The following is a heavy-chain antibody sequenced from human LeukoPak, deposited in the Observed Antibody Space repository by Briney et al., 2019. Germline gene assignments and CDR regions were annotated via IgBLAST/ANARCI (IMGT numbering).Heavy chain of an antibody. J-gene: IGHJ4*02. CDR2: IKQDGSEK. Sequence: GGSLRLSCAASGFTFSSYWMSWVRQAPGKGLEWVANIKQDGSEKYYVDSVKGRFTISRDNAKNSLYLQMNSLRAEDTAVYYCAREGKEPYDYVWGSYRPAADYWGQGTLVTVSS. V-gene: IGHV3-7*01. D-gene: IGHD3-16*02. CDR1: GFTFSSYW. CDR3: AREGKEPYDYVWGSYRPAADY.